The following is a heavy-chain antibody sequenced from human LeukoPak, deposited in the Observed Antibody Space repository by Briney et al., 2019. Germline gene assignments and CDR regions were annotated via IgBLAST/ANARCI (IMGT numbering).Heavy chain of an antibody. CDR2: IYYSGST. CDR3: ARLRTNHYYMDV. Sequence: SETLSLTCTVSGDSISSTSYYWGWTRQPPGKGLEWIGNIYYSGSTYYNPSLKSRVTISVDTSKNLFSLRVTSVTDADTAVYYCARLRTNHYYMDVWGTGTTVTVSS. CDR1: GDSISSTSYY. V-gene: IGHV4-39*02. J-gene: IGHJ6*03.